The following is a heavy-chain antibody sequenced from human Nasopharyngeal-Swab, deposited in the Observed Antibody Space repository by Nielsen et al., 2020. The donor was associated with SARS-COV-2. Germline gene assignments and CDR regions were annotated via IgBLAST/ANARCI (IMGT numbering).Heavy chain of an antibody. J-gene: IGHJ3*02. D-gene: IGHD1-26*01. CDR3: ARSVGSYYGQGAFDI. Sequence: GESLKISCTTSGFTFGDYAMSWFRQAPGTGLEWVGFISSQIYGGAPEYAASVKGRFTISRDGAESIAYLQMNSLQIEDTAVCYCARSVGSYYGQGAFDIWGQGTMVTVSS. CDR1: GFTFGDYA. V-gene: IGHV3-49*01. CDR2: ISSQIYGGAP.